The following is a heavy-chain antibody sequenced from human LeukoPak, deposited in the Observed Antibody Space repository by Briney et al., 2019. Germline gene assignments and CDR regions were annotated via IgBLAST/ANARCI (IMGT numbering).Heavy chain of an antibody. D-gene: IGHD6-19*01. V-gene: IGHV3-15*01. CDR2: IKSKTDGGTT. Sequence: PGGSLRLSCAASGFTLSNAWMSWLRQAPGKGLEWVSRIKSKTDGGTTDYAAPVKGRFTISRDDSKNTLYLQMNSLKTEDTRLHSYTTDRGWYYFDCWGQGTLVSVSS. J-gene: IGHJ4*02. CDR3: TTDRGWYYFDC. CDR1: GFTLSNAW.